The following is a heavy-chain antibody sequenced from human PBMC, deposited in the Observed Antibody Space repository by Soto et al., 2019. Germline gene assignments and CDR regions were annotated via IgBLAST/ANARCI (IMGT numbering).Heavy chain of an antibody. CDR2: IYYSGRT. V-gene: IGHV4-61*01. D-gene: IGHD3-10*01. CDR1: GGSVSSGSFY. CDR3: AREWLGGLGHYFDV. Sequence: QVQLQESGPGLVKPSETLSLTCTVSGGSVSSGSFYWSWIRQPPGKGLEWIANIYYSGRTNYNSSLNSRVSMSVDTSKNQFSLNLTSLTAADTAVYYCAREWLGGLGHYFDVWGRGNLLTVSS. J-gene: IGHJ2*01.